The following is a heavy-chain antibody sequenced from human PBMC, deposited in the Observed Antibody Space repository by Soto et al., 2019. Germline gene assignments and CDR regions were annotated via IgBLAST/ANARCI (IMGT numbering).Heavy chain of an antibody. D-gene: IGHD1-20*01. CDR2: SYYSGTT. CDR3: TRRYNWNDNYFDT. V-gene: IGHV4-39*01. Sequence: SETLSLTCTVSGASISVHSYYWTWIRQPPGKGLEWIGSSYYSGTTYFNPSLKSRATISVDTSKNQFSLRLTSVTAADTAIYYRTRRYNWNDNYFDTWGPGALVTVSS. J-gene: IGHJ5*02. CDR1: GASISVHSYY.